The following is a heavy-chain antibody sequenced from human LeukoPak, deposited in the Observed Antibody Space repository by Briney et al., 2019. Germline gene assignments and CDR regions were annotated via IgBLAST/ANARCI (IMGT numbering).Heavy chain of an antibody. CDR3: ARHDPEELIDY. D-gene: IGHD1-7*01. V-gene: IGHV4-59*01. CDR1: GGSISSYY. CDR2: IYYSGST. Sequence: SETLSLTCTVSGGSISSYYWSWIRQPPGKGLEWIGYIYYSGSTNYNPSLKSRVTISVDTSKNQFSLKLSSVTAADTAVYYCARHDPEELIDYWGQGTLVTVSS. J-gene: IGHJ4*02.